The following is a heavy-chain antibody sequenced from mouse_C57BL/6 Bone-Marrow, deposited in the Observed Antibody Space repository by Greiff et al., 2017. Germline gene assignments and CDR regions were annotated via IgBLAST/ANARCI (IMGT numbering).Heavy chain of an antibody. CDR2: IRLKSDNYAT. V-gene: IGHV6-3*01. Sequence: EVQLVESGGGLVQPGGSMKLSCVASGFTFSNYWMNWVRQSPEKGLEWVAQIRLKSDNYATHYAESVQGRFTISRDDSKSSVYLQMNNLRAEDTGIYYCTGGGSSFAYWGQGTLVTVSA. CDR1: GFTFSNYW. J-gene: IGHJ3*01. CDR3: TGGGSSFAY.